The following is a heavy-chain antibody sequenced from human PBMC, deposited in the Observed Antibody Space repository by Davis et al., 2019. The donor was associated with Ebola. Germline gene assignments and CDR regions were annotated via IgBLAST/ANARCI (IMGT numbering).Heavy chain of an antibody. Sequence: ALVKVSCKASGGTFSSYAISWVRQAPGQGLEWMGWISAYNGNTAYAQILQGRVTMTTDTSTGTAYMELRSLRSDDTAVYFCARTSIVGTTTTASDIWGQGTMVTVSS. V-gene: IGHV1-18*01. J-gene: IGHJ3*02. D-gene: IGHD1-26*01. CDR1: GGTFSSYA. CDR3: ARTSIVGTTTTASDI. CDR2: ISAYNGNT.